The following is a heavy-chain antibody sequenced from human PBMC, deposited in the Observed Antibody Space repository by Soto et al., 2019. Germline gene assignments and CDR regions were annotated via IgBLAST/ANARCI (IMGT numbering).Heavy chain of an antibody. V-gene: IGHV1-18*01. CDR3: ARQYSSSWSTGY. CDR1: GYAFTSYD. CDR2: ISAYSGNT. J-gene: IGHJ4*02. Sequence: ASVKVSFKASGYAFTSYDISWVRQATGQGLEWMGWISAYSGNTNYAQKLQDRVTMTTDTSTSTAYMELRSLRSDDTAVYYCARQYSSSWSTGYWGQGTLVTVSS. D-gene: IGHD6-13*01.